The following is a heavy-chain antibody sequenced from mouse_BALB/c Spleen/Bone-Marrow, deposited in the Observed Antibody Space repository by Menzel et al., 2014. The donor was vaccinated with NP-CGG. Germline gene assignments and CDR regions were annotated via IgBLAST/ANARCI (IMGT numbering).Heavy chain of an antibody. V-gene: IGHV5-17*02. Sequence: EVQGVESGGGLVQPGGSRKLSCAASGFTFXSFGMHWVRQAPEKGLEWVAYISSGSSTIYYADTVKGRFTISRDNPKNTLFLQMTSLRSEDTAMYYCARMYFDYWGQGTTLTVSS. CDR1: GFTFXSFG. CDR2: ISSGSSTI. J-gene: IGHJ2*01. CDR3: ARMYFDY.